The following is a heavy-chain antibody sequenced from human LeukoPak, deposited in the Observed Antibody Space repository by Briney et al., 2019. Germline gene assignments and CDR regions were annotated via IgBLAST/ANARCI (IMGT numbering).Heavy chain of an antibody. CDR3: ARPSGGYSYGYWFDP. CDR1: GGSISSSSYY. D-gene: IGHD5-18*01. CDR2: IYYSGST. J-gene: IGHJ5*02. Sequence: SETLSLTCTVSGGSISSSSYYWGWIRQPPGKGLEWIGSIYYSGSTYYNPSLKSRVTISVDTSKNQFSLKLSSVTAADTAVYYCARPSGGYSYGYWFDPWGQGTLVTVSS. V-gene: IGHV4-39*01.